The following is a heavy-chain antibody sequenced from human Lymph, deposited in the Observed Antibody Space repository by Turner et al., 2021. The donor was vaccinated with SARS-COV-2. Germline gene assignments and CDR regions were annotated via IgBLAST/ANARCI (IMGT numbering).Heavy chain of an antibody. CDR2: ISWNSGSI. J-gene: IGHJ4*02. CDR3: AKDRGGEQLVRLFDY. Sequence: EVQLVESGGGLVQPGRSLRLSCAASGFTFDDYAMHWVRQAPGKGLEGVSGISWNSGSIGYADSVKGRFTISRDNAKNSLYLQMNSLRVEDTALYYCAKDRGGEQLVRLFDYWGQGTLVTVSS. V-gene: IGHV3-9*01. D-gene: IGHD6-6*01. CDR1: GFTFDDYA.